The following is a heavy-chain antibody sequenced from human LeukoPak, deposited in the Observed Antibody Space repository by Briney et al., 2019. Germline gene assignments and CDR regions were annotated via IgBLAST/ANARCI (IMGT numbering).Heavy chain of an antibody. D-gene: IGHD3-22*01. J-gene: IGHJ4*02. CDR3: ARDRSYYDSSGYHRVDY. Sequence: GGSLRLSCAASGFTFSDYYMSWIRQAPGKGLEWVSYISTSGSTIYYTDSVKGRFTISRDNAKNSLYLQINSLRAEDTAVYYCARDRSYYDSSGYHRVDYWGRGTLVTVSS. CDR1: GFTFSDYY. V-gene: IGHV3-11*04. CDR2: ISTSGSTI.